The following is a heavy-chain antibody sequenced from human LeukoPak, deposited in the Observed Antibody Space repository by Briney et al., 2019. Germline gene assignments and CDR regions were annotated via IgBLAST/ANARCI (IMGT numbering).Heavy chain of an antibody. CDR1: GYTFTSYG. Sequence: GASVKVSCKASGYTFTSYGISWVRQALGQGLEWMGWISAYNGNTNYAQKLQGRVTMTTDTSTSTAYMELRSLRSDDTAVYYCARDRGDSSGYYPFDYWGQGTLVTVSS. D-gene: IGHD3-22*01. V-gene: IGHV1-18*01. CDR3: ARDRGDSSGYYPFDY. J-gene: IGHJ4*02. CDR2: ISAYNGNT.